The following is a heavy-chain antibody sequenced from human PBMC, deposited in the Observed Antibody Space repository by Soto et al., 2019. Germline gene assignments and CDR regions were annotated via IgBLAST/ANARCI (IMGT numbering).Heavy chain of an antibody. CDR1: GYTFTSYA. Sequence: EASVKVSCKASGYTFTSYAMHWVRQAPGQRLEWMGWINAGNGNTKYSQKFQGRVTITRDTSASTAYMELSSLRSEDTAVYYCARGAAFGYYYDSSGYYDYWGQGTLVTVSS. J-gene: IGHJ4*02. D-gene: IGHD3-22*01. V-gene: IGHV1-3*01. CDR2: INAGNGNT. CDR3: ARGAAFGYYYDSSGYYDY.